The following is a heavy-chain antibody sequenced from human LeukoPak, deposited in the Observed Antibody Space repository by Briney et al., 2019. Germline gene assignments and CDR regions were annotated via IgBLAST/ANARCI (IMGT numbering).Heavy chain of an antibody. CDR3: AKDRTMIVVVTIDY. J-gene: IGHJ4*02. D-gene: IGHD3-22*01. Sequence: GGSLRLSCAASGFTFSSYAMSWVRQAPGKGLEWVSAISASGGSTYYADSVKGRFTISRDNSKNTLYLQMNSLSAEDTAVYYCAKDRTMIVVVTIDYWGQGTLVTFSS. CDR2: ISASGGST. V-gene: IGHV3-23*01. CDR1: GFTFSSYA.